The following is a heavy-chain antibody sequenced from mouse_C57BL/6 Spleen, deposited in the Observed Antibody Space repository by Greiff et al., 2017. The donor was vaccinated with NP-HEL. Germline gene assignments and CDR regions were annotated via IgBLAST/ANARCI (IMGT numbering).Heavy chain of an antibody. CDR3: TNSNKGGYYAMDY. Sequence: QVQLQQSGAELVRPGASVTLSCKASGYTFTDYEMHWVKQTPVHGLEWIGAIDPETGGTAYNQKFKGKAILTADKSSSTAYMELRSLTSEDSAVYYCTNSNKGGYYAMDYWGQGTSVTVSS. V-gene: IGHV1-15*01. D-gene: IGHD2-5*01. J-gene: IGHJ4*01. CDR1: GYTFTDYE. CDR2: IDPETGGT.